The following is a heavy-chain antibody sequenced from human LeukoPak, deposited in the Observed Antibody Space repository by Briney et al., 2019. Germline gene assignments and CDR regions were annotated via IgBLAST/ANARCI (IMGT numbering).Heavy chain of an antibody. Sequence: GGSLRLSCAASGFTLSSYSMNWVRRAPGKGLEWVSSISSSSSYIYYADSVKGRFTISRDNAKNSLYLQMNSLRAEDTAVYYCARDGDNSSSLSFDYWGQGTLVTVPS. J-gene: IGHJ4*02. CDR3: ARDGDNSSSLSFDY. CDR2: ISSSSSYI. CDR1: GFTLSSYS. D-gene: IGHD6-6*01. V-gene: IGHV3-21*01.